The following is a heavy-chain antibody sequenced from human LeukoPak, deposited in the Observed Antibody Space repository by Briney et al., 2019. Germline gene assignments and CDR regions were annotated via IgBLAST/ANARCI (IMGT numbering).Heavy chain of an antibody. D-gene: IGHD5-12*01. V-gene: IGHV3-21*04. J-gene: IGHJ4*02. CDR2: ISSTSSDI. CDR1: GFAFETYT. Sequence: KPGGSLRLSCVASGFAFETYTMNWVRQAPGKGLEGVSFISSTSSDINYADSVRDRFTISRDNAKNSLFLQMDSLRVEDTAVYYCAKGLFSGYDKYLDSWGQGTLVTVSP. CDR3: AKGLFSGYDKYLDS.